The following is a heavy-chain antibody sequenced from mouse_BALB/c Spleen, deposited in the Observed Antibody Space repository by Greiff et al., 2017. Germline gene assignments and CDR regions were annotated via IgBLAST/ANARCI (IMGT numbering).Heavy chain of an antibody. D-gene: IGHD2-3*01. Sequence: LKQPGSELVRPGASVKLSCKASGYTFTSYWMHWVQQRHGQGLEWIGNIYPGSGSTNYDEKFKSKGTLTVDTSSSTAYMHLSSLTSEDSAVYYCTRSGDGYYSYYFDYWGQGTTLTVSS. J-gene: IGHJ2*01. CDR3: TRSGDGYYSYYFDY. V-gene: IGHV1S22*01. CDR2: IYPGSGST. CDR1: GYTFTSYW.